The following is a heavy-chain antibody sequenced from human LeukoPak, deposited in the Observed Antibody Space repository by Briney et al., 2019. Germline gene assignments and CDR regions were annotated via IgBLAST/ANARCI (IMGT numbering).Heavy chain of an antibody. J-gene: IGHJ6*01. V-gene: IGHV3-30*18. D-gene: IGHD2-2*01. CDR3: AKAPSELLSYDYYYYYGMDV. Sequence: GGSLRLSCAASGFTFSSYGMHWVRQAPGKGLEWVAVISYDGSNKYYADSVKGRFTISRDNSKNTLYLQMNSMRAEDTAVYYCAKAPSELLSYDYYYYYGMDVWGQGTTVTVSS. CDR1: GFTFSSYG. CDR2: ISYDGSNK.